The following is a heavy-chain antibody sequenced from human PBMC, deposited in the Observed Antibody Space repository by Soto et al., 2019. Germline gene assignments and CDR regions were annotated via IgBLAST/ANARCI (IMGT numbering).Heavy chain of an antibody. V-gene: IGHV1-18*01. CDR2: ISAYNGNT. CDR3: ARDRHGYGSGSYYHY. D-gene: IGHD3-10*01. J-gene: IGHJ4*01. CDR1: GYTFTSYG. Sequence: VSVKVSCKASGYTFTSYGISCVRLAPGQGLEWMGWISAYNGNTNYAQKLQGRVTMTTDTSTSTAYMELRSLRSDDTAVYYCARDRHGYGSGSYYHYWGQGTLVTVSS.